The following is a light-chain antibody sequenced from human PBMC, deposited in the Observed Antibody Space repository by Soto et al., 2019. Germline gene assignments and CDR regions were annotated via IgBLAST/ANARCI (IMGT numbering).Light chain of an antibody. CDR3: LRYGDSPPAYT. V-gene: IGKV3-20*01. Sequence: EIVLTQSPGTVSLSPGERATLSCRASQSVSSRNLAWYRQKPGQAPSLLIFGASNRATGIPDRFSGSGSGTDFPLTISRLEPEDFAVYYCLRYGDSPPAYTFGQGTKLEIK. CDR2: GAS. J-gene: IGKJ2*01. CDR1: QSVSSRN.